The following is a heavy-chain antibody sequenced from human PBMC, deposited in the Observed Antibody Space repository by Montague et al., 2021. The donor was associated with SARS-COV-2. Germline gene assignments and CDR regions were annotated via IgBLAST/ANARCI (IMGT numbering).Heavy chain of an antibody. J-gene: IGHJ4*02. Sequence: SETLSLTCTVSGGSISNYYWSWIRQPAGKGLEWMGRIYASGNTNYNPSLKSRVTMAVDMSTDQFSLKLSSVTAADTAIYYCARKGSGGSDLAYWGQGTLVTVSS. CDR3: ARKGSGGSDLAY. CDR2: IYASGNT. V-gene: IGHV4-4*07. CDR1: GGSISNYY. D-gene: IGHD3-10*01.